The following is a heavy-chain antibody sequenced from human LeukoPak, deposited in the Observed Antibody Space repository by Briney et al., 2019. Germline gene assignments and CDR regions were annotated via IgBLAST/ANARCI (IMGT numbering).Heavy chain of an antibody. CDR1: GFTFSSYA. Sequence: PGGSLRLSCAASGFTFSSYAMSWVRQAPGKGLEWVSAISGSGGSTYYADSVKGRFTISRDNSKNTLYLQMNSLRAEDTAVYYCAKGDYYDSSGRFFCNYWGQGTLVTVSS. V-gene: IGHV3-23*01. D-gene: IGHD3-22*01. CDR3: AKGDYYDSSGRFFCNY. CDR2: ISGSGGST. J-gene: IGHJ4*02.